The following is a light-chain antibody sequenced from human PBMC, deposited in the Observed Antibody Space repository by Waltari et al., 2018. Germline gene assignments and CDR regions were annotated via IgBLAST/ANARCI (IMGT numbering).Light chain of an antibody. CDR2: EVS. V-gene: IGLV2-14*01. CDR1: SSDVGGYNY. J-gene: IGLJ3*02. Sequence: QSALTQPAPVSGSPGQAITIPCTGTSSDVGGYNYLPWYQQHPGKAPKLMIYEVSNRPSGVSNRFSGSKSGNTASLTISGLQAEDEADYYCSSYTSSSTLGVFGGGTKLTVL. CDR3: SSYTSSSTLGV.